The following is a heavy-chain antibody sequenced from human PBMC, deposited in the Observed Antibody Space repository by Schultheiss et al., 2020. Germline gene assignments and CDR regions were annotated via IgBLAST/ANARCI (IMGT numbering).Heavy chain of an antibody. V-gene: IGHV3-23*01. D-gene: IGHD3-3*01. Sequence: GVSLRLSCAASGFTFSSYAMSWVRQAPGKGLEWVSAISGSGGSTYYADSVKGRFTISRDNSKNTLYLQMNSLRAEDTAVYYCAKTTGRITIFGVVLPHYYYYMDVWGKGTTVTVSS. CDR1: GFTFSSYA. J-gene: IGHJ6*03. CDR2: ISGSGGST. CDR3: AKTTGRITIFGVVLPHYYYYMDV.